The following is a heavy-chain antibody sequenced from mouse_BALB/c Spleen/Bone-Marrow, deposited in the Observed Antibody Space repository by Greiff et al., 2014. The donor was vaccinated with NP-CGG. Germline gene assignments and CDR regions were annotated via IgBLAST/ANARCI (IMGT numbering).Heavy chain of an antibody. CDR1: GFNIKDTY. CDR3: AAYYYGSSQFAY. D-gene: IGHD1-1*01. CDR2: IGPANGNT. Sequence: EVKLMESGAELVKPGASVKLSCTASGFNIKDTYMHWVKQRPEQGLEWIGRIGPANGNTKYDPKFQGKATITADTSSNTAYLQLSSLTSEDTAVYYCAAYYYGSSQFAYWGQGTLVTVSA. V-gene: IGHV14-3*02. J-gene: IGHJ3*01.